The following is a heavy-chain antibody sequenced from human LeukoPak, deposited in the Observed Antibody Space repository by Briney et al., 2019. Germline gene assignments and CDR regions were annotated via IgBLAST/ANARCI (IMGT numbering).Heavy chain of an antibody. CDR3: AKPGATAYYFEY. Sequence: GGSLRLSCAASGFTFSSYGMHWVRQAPGKGLEWVAVISYDGSNKYYAESVKGRFTISRDNSKNTLYLQINSLRVEDTAVYYCAKPGATAYYFEYWGQGILVTVSS. V-gene: IGHV3-30*18. J-gene: IGHJ4*02. CDR1: GFTFSSYG. CDR2: ISYDGSNK. D-gene: IGHD1/OR15-1a*01.